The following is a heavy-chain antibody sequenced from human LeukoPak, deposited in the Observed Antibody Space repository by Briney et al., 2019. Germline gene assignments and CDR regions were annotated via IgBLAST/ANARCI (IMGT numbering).Heavy chain of an antibody. CDR3: ARRHYSSGLDY. J-gene: IGHJ4*02. CDR1: GGSISTYY. D-gene: IGHD6-19*01. V-gene: IGHV4-4*07. Sequence: SETLSLTCTVSGGSISTYYWSWVRQPAGEGLEWIGHIYTSGSTYNPSLKSRVTMSADTSKNQFSLKLNSVTAADTAVYYCARRHYSSGLDYWGQGILVTLSS. CDR2: IYTSGST.